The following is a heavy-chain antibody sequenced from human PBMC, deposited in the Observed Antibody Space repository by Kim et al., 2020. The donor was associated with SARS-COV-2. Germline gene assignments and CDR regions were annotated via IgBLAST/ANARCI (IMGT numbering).Heavy chain of an antibody. D-gene: IGHD3-3*01. CDR2: LNPLTGAA. CDR1: GGAFRRYA. J-gene: IGHJ5*02. CDR3: AGGGPVSGAVIPPNSWCDP. V-gene: IGHV1-69*13. Sequence: SVKVSCKASGGAFRRYAINWARQAPGQGLHWMGALNPLTGAANYAQQFEGRVIFTADRSTSIFYMEMISLTSEDTAVYYCAGGGPVSGAVIPPNSWCDPWGQGTLVTVSS.